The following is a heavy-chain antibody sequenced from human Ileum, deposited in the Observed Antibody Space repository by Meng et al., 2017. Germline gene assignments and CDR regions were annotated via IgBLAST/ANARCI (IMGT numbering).Heavy chain of an antibody. CDR1: NGSLTNVNNY. CDR2: SYYDGSS. J-gene: IGHJ4*02. V-gene: IGHV4-30-4*01. Sequence: QVQLQESGPGRVKPSQTPSRTGSVSNGSLTNVNNYWNWIRQAPGQALEHIGYSYYDGSSYATPSLKSRVTMSIDTSTNQFSLRLDSVTAADTAVYYCAREFYVDTAMVIDSWGPGALVTVSS. D-gene: IGHD5-18*01. CDR3: AREFYVDTAMVIDS.